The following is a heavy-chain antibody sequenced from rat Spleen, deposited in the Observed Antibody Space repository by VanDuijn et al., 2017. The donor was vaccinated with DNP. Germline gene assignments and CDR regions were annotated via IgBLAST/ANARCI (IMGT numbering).Heavy chain of an antibody. CDR3: TRLAILRVYLRYYFDY. D-gene: IGHD1-9*01. J-gene: IGHJ2*01. CDR1: GFTFSNYV. Sequence: EVQLVESGGGLVQPGRSLKLSCAASGFTFSNYVMAWVRQAPTKGLEWVASISTGGGDTYYRDSVRGRFTISRDNAKSTLYLQVNSLRSEDTATYYCTRLAILRVYLRYYFDYWGQGVMVTVSS. V-gene: IGHV5-25*01. CDR2: ISTGGGDT.